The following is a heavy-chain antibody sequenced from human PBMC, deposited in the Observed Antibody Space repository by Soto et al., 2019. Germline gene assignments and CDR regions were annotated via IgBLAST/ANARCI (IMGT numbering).Heavy chain of an antibody. Sequence: SETLSLTCAVSGGSISSGGYSWSWIRQPPGKGLEWIGYIYHSGSTYYNPSLKSRVTISVDRSKNQFSLKLSSVTAADTAVYYCARADSYYFDYWGQGTLVTSPQ. CDR2: IYHSGST. CDR1: GGSISSGGYS. V-gene: IGHV4-30-2*01. CDR3: ARADSYYFDY. D-gene: IGHD6-6*01. J-gene: IGHJ4*02.